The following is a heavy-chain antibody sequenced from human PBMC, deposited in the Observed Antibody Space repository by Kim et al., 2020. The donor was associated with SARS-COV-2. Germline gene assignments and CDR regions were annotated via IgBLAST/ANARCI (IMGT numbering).Heavy chain of an antibody. J-gene: IGHJ6*02. Sequence: GGSLRLSCAASGFTVSSNYMSWVRQAPGKGLEWVSVIYGGGSTYYADSVKGRFTISRDNSKNTLYPQMNSLRAEDTAVDYCARGGSYYYYGMDVWGQGTT. D-gene: IGHD3-16*01. CDR1: GFTVSSNY. V-gene: IGHV3-53*01. CDR2: IYGGGST. CDR3: ARGGSYYYYGMDV.